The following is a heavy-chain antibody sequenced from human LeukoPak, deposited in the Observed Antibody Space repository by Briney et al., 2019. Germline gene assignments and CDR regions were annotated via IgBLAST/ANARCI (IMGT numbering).Heavy chain of an antibody. J-gene: IGHJ4*02. CDR3: AKDISGWSYPRGPFDY. CDR1: GFPFDDYA. Sequence: GRSLRLSCAVSGFPFDDYAMHWVRQAPGKGLEWVSGISWNSDSIGYADSVKGRFTISRDNAKNSLYLQMNNLRVEDTAFYYCAKDISGWSYPRGPFDYWGQGTLVTVSS. D-gene: IGHD5-18*01. CDR2: ISWNSDSI. V-gene: IGHV3-9*01.